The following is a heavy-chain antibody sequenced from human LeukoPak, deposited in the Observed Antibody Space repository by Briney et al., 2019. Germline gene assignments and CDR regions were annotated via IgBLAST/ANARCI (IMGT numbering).Heavy chain of an antibody. CDR2: IRSKTYGGTT. Sequence: GGSLRLSCTGFGFTSGDHAMAWVRQAPGKGLEWVGFIRSKTYGGTTECAASVKGRFTISRADSISIAYLQMNSLKTEDTAVYYCGRGPIQLWLHNGMDVWGQGTTVTVSS. CDR3: GRGPIQLWLHNGMDV. V-gene: IGHV3-49*04. CDR1: GFTSGDHA. D-gene: IGHD5-18*01. J-gene: IGHJ6*02.